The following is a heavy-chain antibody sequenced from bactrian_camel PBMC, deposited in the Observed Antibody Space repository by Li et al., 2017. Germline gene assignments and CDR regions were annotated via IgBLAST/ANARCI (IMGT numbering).Heavy chain of an antibody. CDR3: VRDGGSATIVPADFGY. Sequence: HVQLVESGGGSVETGGSLRLTCDTSEFNHGDSDLGWYRRAPNNECELVASISRDGTTYYVDSVKGRFTISQANNRYTVYLMMSSLKPEDTAVYYCVRDGGSATIVPADFGYWGQGTQVTVS. CDR2: ISRDGTT. V-gene: IGHV3S55*01. J-gene: IGHJ6*01. D-gene: IGHD4*01. CDR1: EFNHGDSD.